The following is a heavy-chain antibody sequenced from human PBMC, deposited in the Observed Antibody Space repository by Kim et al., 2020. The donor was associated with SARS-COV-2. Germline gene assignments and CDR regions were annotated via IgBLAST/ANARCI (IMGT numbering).Heavy chain of an antibody. V-gene: IGHV1-18*01. Sequence: HKIQGRVTMNTDTATSTAYMELRSLRSDDTAVYYCARTTSYDSSGWYFDYWGQGTLVTVSS. J-gene: IGHJ4*02. D-gene: IGHD3-22*01. CDR3: ARTTSYDSSGWYFDY.